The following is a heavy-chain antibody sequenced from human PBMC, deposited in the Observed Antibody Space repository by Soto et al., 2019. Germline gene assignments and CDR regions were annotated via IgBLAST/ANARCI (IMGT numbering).Heavy chain of an antibody. D-gene: IGHD1-26*01. V-gene: IGHV5-51*01. CDR3: ARPWAVGATDAVNS. J-gene: IGHJ3*02. Sequence: PGXCLKLSCKGSGYRFTHDWIAWVLQMTGKGLEWMGIIYPGDSDTRYSPSFQGQVIISVDKSTDTAYVHWISLKASDTAMDYCARPWAVGATDAVNSWGQGTMVTFSS. CDR1: GYRFTHDW. CDR2: IYPGDSDT.